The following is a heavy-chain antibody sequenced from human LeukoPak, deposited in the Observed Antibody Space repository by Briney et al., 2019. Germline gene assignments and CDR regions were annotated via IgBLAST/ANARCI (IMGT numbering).Heavy chain of an antibody. V-gene: IGHV4-38-2*02. CDR1: GYSISSGYY. J-gene: IGHJ3*02. CDR3: ARQVGYCSRTSCLHDSFDT. Sequence: SETLSLTCTVSGYSISSGYYWGWIRQPPGKGLEWIGSIYHSGSTYYNPSLKSRVTISVDTSKNQFSLKLSSVTAADTAVYYCARQVGYCSRTSCLHDSFDTWGQGTLVTVSS. CDR2: IYHSGST. D-gene: IGHD2-2*01.